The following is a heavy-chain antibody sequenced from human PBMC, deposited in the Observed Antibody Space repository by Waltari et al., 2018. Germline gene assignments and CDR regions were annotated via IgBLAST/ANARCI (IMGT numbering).Heavy chain of an antibody. V-gene: IGHV4-38-2*01. CDR3: ARLDYYDMRVFDP. D-gene: IGHD3-22*01. Sequence: QVQLQESGPGLVKPSETLSLTCAVSGYSISSGSYWGWIRQPPGKGLEWIGSIYHSGSTYYNPSLKSRVTISVDTSKNQFSLKLSSVTAADTAVYYCARLDYYDMRVFDPWGQGTLVTVSS. CDR2: IYHSGST. CDR1: GYSISSGSY. J-gene: IGHJ5*02.